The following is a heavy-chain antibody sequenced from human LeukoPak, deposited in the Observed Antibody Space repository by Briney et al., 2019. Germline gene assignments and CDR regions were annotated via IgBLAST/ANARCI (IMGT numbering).Heavy chain of an antibody. CDR1: GGSISSGGYY. CDR3: ARGYYYDSSGYCTFDY. J-gene: IGHJ4*02. Sequence: PSQTLSLTCTVSGGSISSGGYYWSWIRQHPGKGLEWIGYIYYSGSTYYNPSLKSRVTISVDTSKNQFSLKLSSVTAADTAVYYCARGYYYDSSGYCTFDYWGQGTLVTVSS. D-gene: IGHD3-22*01. V-gene: IGHV4-31*03. CDR2: IYYSGST.